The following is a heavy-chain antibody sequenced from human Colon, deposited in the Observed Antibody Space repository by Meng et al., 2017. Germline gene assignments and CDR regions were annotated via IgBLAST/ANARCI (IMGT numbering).Heavy chain of an antibody. J-gene: IGHJ4*02. CDR1: GFTFSSKW. V-gene: IGHV3-74*01. Sequence: GESLKISCAASGFTFSSKWMLWVRQAPGKGLVWVARINMDGSTTDYAESVRGRFTVTRDNARNTLYLQMNSLGVDDTAMYYCGRDLPVPHDNGDKIDYGGQGAMVTVSS. D-gene: IGHD4-17*01. CDR2: INMDGSTT. CDR3: GRDLPVPHDNGDKIDY.